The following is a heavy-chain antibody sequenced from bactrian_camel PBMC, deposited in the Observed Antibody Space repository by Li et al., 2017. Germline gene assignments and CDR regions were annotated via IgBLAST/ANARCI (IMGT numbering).Heavy chain of an antibody. CDR2: IYIGSGET. Sequence: HVQLVESGGGSVQSGGSMRLSCTASRQTSSRNCLGWFRQAPGKEREGVAHIYIGSGETSYADSVKGRFTISQGNAKDTVYLQMNSLKPEDTAMYYCAADSVGRCRARGWVERPSVAAYDYWGQGTQVTVS. J-gene: IGHJ4*01. D-gene: IGHD3*01. CDR1: RQTSSRNC. CDR3: AADSVGRCRARGWVERPSVAAYDY. V-gene: IGHV3S6*01.